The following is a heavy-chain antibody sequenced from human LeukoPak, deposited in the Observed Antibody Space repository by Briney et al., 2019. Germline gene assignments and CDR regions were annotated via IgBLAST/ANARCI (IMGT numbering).Heavy chain of an antibody. CDR3: ARARHGYIYGYRPNELRHFFDY. CDR1: GGSISRSGYY. CDR2: IYYSGST. J-gene: IGHJ4*02. D-gene: IGHD5-18*01. V-gene: IGHV4-39*07. Sequence: SETLSLTCTVSGGSISRSGYYWGWIRQTPGKGLEWIGSIYYSGSTYYKSYLKSRVTISLDTSKNQFSLKLSSVTAADTAVYYCARARHGYIYGYRPNELRHFFDYWGQGTLVTVSS.